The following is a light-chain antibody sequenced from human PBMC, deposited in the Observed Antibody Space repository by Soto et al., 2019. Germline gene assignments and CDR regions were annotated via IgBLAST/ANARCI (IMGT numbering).Light chain of an antibody. J-gene: IGKJ4*01. V-gene: IGKV3-15*01. CDR3: QQHNDWPLT. Sequence: EIVMTQSPATLSVSPGERVTLSCRASQSVSNNFAWYQQKPGQAPRLLIYGATATAIGIPARFSGSGFGTEFTLTISSLQSEDFAVYYCQQHNDWPLTFGGGTKVEIK. CDR2: GAT. CDR1: QSVSNN.